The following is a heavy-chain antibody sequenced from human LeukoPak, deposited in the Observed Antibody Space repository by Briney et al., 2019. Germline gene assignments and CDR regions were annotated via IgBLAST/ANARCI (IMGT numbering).Heavy chain of an antibody. V-gene: IGHV3-7*01. CDR1: GFIFNNYW. J-gene: IGHJ4*02. CDR3: ARDSSPWMIDE. Sequence: PGGSLRLSCATSGFIFNNYWMSWVRQAPGKGLEWVANIKRDGSDKYYVDSVKGRFTISRDNARNSVYLQTNSLRVEDTAVYYCARDSSPWMIDEWGQGTLLTVSS. CDR2: IKRDGSDK. D-gene: IGHD3-22*01.